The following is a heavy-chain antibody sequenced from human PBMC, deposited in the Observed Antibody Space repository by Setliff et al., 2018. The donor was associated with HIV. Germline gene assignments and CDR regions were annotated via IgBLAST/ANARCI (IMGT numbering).Heavy chain of an antibody. CDR2: IKSKSNGETT. Sequence: GGSLRLSCAASGINFSNAWMSWVRQAPGKGLEWVGRIKSKSNGETTDSAAPVKGRFTISRDGSKNTLYLQMNSLRTEDTAVYFCTTSQEYYFGSGTPVDYWGQGTLVTVS. V-gene: IGHV3-15*01. D-gene: IGHD3-10*01. J-gene: IGHJ4*02. CDR3: TTSQEYYFGSGTPVDY. CDR1: GINFSNAW.